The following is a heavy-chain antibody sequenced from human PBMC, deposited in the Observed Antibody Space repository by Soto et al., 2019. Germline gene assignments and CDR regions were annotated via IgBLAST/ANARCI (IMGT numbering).Heavy chain of an antibody. J-gene: IGHJ4*02. CDR1: GFTFSSYA. D-gene: IGHD4-17*01. CDR2: INQDGSER. V-gene: IGHV3-7*03. Sequence: GGSLRLSCAASGFTFSSYAMSWVRQAPGKGPEWVANINQDGSERYYVGSVRGRFTISRDNVENSLYLQLNSLRPEDTAVYYCAVYGYGVSAAAYWGQGTLVTVSS. CDR3: AVYGYGVSAAAY.